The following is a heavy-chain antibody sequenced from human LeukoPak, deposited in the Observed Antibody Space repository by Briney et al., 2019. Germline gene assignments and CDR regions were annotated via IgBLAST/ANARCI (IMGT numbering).Heavy chain of an antibody. CDR2: INHSGST. J-gene: IGHJ4*02. V-gene: IGHV4-34*01. CDR3: ARGRWKMDIVVVPAARFDY. D-gene: IGHD2-2*03. CDR1: GGSFSGYY. Sequence: SETLSLTCAVYGGSFSGYYWSWIRQPPGKGLEWIGEINHSGSTNYNPFLKSRVTISVDTSKNQFSLKLSSVTAADTAVYYCARGRWKMDIVVVPAARFDYWGQGTLVTVSS.